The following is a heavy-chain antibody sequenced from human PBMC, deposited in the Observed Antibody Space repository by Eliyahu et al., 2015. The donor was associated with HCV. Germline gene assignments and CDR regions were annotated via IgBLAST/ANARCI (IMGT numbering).Heavy chain of an antibody. V-gene: IGHV3-23*01. CDR1: GFTFXSXA. CDR2: LSGSGEDT. J-gene: IGHJ4*02. D-gene: IGHD1-26*01. Sequence: EVQLLESGGGLVQPGGSLRXXCAASGFTFXSXAXXWVRQAPGKGLXWVAALSGSGEDTNHADSAKGRFTISRDNSKNTLYLQMNSLRAEDTAIYYCAKTDSGSYCIDFWGQGIMVTVSS. CDR3: AKTDSGSYCIDF.